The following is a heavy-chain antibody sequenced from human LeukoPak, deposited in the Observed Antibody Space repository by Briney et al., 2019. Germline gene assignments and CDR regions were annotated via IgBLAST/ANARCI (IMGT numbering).Heavy chain of an antibody. J-gene: IGHJ6*02. CDR2: IRYDGSNK. V-gene: IGHV3-30*02. Sequence: PGGSLRLSCAASGFTCSSYGMHWVRQAPGKGLEWVAFIRYDGSNKYYADSVKGRFTISGDNSKNTLYLQMNSLRAEDTAVYYCAKDLEYCSGGSCWYYYYGMDVWGQGTTVTVSS. D-gene: IGHD2-15*01. CDR3: AKDLEYCSGGSCWYYYYGMDV. CDR1: GFTCSSYG.